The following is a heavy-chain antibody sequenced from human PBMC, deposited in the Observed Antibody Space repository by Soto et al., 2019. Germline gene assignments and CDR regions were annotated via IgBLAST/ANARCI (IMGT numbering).Heavy chain of an antibody. CDR1: GGSISSGGYY. D-gene: IGHD3-10*01. J-gene: IGHJ4*02. CDR3: ARVRDSVEISVQALFDY. CDR2: IYYSGST. V-gene: IGHV4-31*03. Sequence: QVQLQESGPGLVKPSQTLSLTCTVSGGSISSGGYYWSWIRQHPGKGLEWIGYIYYSGSTYHNPSLKSRVTISVDASKTQFSPKLNSVTAADTAGYYGARVRDSVEISVQALFDYWGQGTLVTVSS.